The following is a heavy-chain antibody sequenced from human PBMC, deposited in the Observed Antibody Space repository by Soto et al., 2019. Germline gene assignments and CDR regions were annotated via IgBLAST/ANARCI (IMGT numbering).Heavy chain of an antibody. D-gene: IGHD3-16*02. Sequence: TSETLSLTCTVSGDSLTNSNYYWGWFRQPPGKGLEWIASIYYIGSTYYNPSLKSRVTISVDTSNNQFSLNLNSVTASDTAVYYCAGRNSLASVSLNFRGLSNYKWIDPWGPGTLVTVSS. CDR2: IYYIGST. V-gene: IGHV4-39*01. J-gene: IGHJ5*02. CDR3: AGRNSLASVSLNFRGLSNYKWIDP. CDR1: GDSLTNSNYY.